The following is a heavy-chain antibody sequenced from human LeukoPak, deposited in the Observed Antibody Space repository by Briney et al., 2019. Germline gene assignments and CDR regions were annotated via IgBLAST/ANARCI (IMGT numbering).Heavy chain of an antibody. CDR1: GGTFISYA. CDR3: APERYCSGGSCYSGLEGRHGFDP. V-gene: IGHV1-69*05. CDR2: IIPIFGTA. Sequence: SVKVSFKASGGTFISYAISWVGQARGKGGEWMGRIIPIFGTANYVQTFQGRVTTTTDDSTCTAYMVLSSLRSEDTAVYYCAPERYCSGGSCYSGLEGRHGFDPWGQGTLVTVSS. D-gene: IGHD2-15*01. J-gene: IGHJ5*02.